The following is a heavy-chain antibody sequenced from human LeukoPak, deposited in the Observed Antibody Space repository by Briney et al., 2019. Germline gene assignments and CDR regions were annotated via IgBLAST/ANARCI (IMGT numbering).Heavy chain of an antibody. D-gene: IGHD3-10*01. CDR1: GYTFTSYE. CDR3: AQDFGWY. J-gene: IGHJ4*02. V-gene: IGHV1-8*01. Sequence: ASVKVSCKASGYTFTSYEINWVRQASGQGLEWMGWMNPDSGDTAYSQKFQGRITMTRSTSISTAYMELSSLRSEDTAVYYCAQDFGWYWSQGTLVTVSS. CDR2: MNPDSGDT.